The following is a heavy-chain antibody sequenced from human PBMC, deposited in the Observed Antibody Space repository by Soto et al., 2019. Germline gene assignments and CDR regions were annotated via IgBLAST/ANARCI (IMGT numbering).Heavy chain of an antibody. D-gene: IGHD6-6*01. V-gene: IGHV4-39*01. CDR1: GGSISSSIYY. CDR2: IYYSGST. J-gene: IGHJ3*02. CDR3: ARPWAALDAFDI. Sequence: PSETLSLTCTVSGGSISSSIYYWGWIRQPPGKGLEWIGSIYYSGSTYYNPSLKSRVTISVDTSKNQFSLKLSSVTAADTAVYYCARPWAALDAFDIWGQGTMVTVSS.